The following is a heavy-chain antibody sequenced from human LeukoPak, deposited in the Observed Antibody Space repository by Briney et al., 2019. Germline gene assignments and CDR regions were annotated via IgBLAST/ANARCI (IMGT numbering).Heavy chain of an antibody. CDR2: INPNSGGT. V-gene: IGHV1-2*02. CDR3: TRPIHIETATILGY. D-gene: IGHD5-24*01. Sequence: ASVKVSCKASGYTFTGYYMHWVRQAPGQGLEWMGWINPNSGGTNYAQKFQGSITMTRDTSINTVYMEMSRLRLDDTAMYFCTRPIHIETATILGYWGQGSLVTVSS. J-gene: IGHJ4*02. CDR1: GYTFTGYY.